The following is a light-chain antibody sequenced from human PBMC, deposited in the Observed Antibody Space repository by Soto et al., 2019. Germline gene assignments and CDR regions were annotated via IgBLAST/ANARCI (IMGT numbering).Light chain of an antibody. CDR3: SSFTSDSTYV. V-gene: IGLV2-14*01. Sequence: QSALTQPASVSGSPGQSITISCSGTSSEVGAYDYVSWYQQHPGKAPTLMIHEVSNRPSGVSNRFSGSRSGNTASLTISGLQAEDEADYYCSSFTSDSTYVFGTGTKLTVL. CDR1: SSEVGAYDY. J-gene: IGLJ1*01. CDR2: EVS.